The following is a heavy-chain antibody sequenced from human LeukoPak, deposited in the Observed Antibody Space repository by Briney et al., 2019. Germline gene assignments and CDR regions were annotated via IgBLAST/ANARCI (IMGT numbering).Heavy chain of an antibody. V-gene: IGHV3-15*01. D-gene: IGHD3-3*01. J-gene: IGHJ4*02. CDR3: STLAHDVHY. CDR2: LKSNPDGGTA. Sequence: GGSLRLSCGASGFIFRNAWMTRVRQAPGKGLEWVGRLKSNPDGGTAGYGARVKGRFTISRDDSRDTLYLQVNNLKLEDTAVYYCSTLAHDVHYWGQGTLVTVSS. CDR1: GFIFRNAW.